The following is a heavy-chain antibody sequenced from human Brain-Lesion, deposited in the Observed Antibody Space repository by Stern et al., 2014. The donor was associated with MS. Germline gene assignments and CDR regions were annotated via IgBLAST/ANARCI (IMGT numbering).Heavy chain of an antibody. V-gene: IGHV4-39*01. CDR1: GGSVSSTSYA. J-gene: IGHJ5*02. CDR2: IYYSGKP. Sequence: QVQLQESGPGLVKPSETLSLTCTVAGGSVSSTSYAWAWIRQPPGKGLEWIGTIYYSGKPYYSPSLQSRLTISLDTSKNPVFLQLRSVTAADTAVYYCAGEEDIRYCSGGSCTGNWFDPWGQGTLVTVSS. D-gene: IGHD2-15*01. CDR3: AGEEDIRYCSGGSCTGNWFDP.